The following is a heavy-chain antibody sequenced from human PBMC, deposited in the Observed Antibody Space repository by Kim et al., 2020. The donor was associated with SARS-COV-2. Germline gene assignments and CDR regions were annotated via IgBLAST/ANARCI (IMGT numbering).Heavy chain of an antibody. V-gene: IGHV4-59*01. D-gene: IGHD1-26*01. CDR3: ARATPYSGSYY. Sequence: TNYTPSLKSRVTISVDTSKNQFSLKLSSVTAADTAVYYCARATPYSGSYYWGQGTLVTVSS. CDR2: T. J-gene: IGHJ4*02.